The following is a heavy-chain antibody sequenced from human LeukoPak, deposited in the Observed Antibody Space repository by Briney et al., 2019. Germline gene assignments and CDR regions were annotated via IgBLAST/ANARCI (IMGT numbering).Heavy chain of an antibody. V-gene: IGHV3-48*02. CDR3: AREGTKYSVAPWLDP. Sequence: GGSLRLSCAASGFTFSSYSMNWVRQAPGKGLEWVSYISTAGGTTYYADSVKGRFTISRDNGKKSLFLELTSLRDDDTALYYCAREGTKYSVAPWLDPWGQGTLVIVSS. D-gene: IGHD5/OR15-5a*01. CDR1: GFTFSSYS. CDR2: ISTAGGTT. J-gene: IGHJ5*02.